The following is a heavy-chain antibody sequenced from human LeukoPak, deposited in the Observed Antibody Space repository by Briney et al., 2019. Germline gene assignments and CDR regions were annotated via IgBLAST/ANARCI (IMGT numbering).Heavy chain of an antibody. CDR2: INHSGST. Sequence: SETLSLTCAVYGGSFSGYYWSWIRQPPGKGLEWIGEINHSGSTNYNPSLKSRVTISVDTSKNQFSLKLSSVTAADTAVNYCASIVVDPLTNDAFDIWGQGTMVTVSS. V-gene: IGHV4-34*01. J-gene: IGHJ3*02. D-gene: IGHD2-15*01. CDR1: GGSFSGYY. CDR3: ASIVVDPLTNDAFDI.